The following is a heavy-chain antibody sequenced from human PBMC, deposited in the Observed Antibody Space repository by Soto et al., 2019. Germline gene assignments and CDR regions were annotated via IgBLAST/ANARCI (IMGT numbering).Heavy chain of an antibody. CDR1: GFTVSNVW. D-gene: IGHD3-22*01. CDR3: ATEVIYSDSSGYWTVVADTLDI. J-gene: IGHJ3*02. CDR2: IKRKTDAGTT. Sequence: EVQLVESGGGLVEPGGSLRLSCAASGFTVSNVWMTWVRQTAGKGLEWVGHIKRKTDAGTTEYAAPVKGRFTILRDVSKNTRYLQMNSLNTENTAVYYCATEVIYSDSSGYWTVVADTLDIWGQGTMVTVSS. V-gene: IGHV3-15*01.